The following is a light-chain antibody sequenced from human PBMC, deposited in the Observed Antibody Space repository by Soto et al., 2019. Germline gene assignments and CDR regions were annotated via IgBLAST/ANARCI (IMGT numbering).Light chain of an antibody. CDR2: GAS. CDR1: QSVSSN. V-gene: IGKV3-15*01. Sequence: EIVMTQSPATLSVSPGERATLSCRASQSVSSNLAWYQQKPGQAPRLLIYGASTRATGIPARFSGSGSGTEFTLTISSQQSEDFAGDYCQQYNNWPLTFGGGTKVEIK. J-gene: IGKJ4*01. CDR3: QQYNNWPLT.